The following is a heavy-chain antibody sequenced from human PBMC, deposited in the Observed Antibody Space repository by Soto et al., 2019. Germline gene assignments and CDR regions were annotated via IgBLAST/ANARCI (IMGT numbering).Heavy chain of an antibody. J-gene: IGHJ3*01. Sequence: DVQLLEPGGGLVQPGGSLRLACAASGFTFGNYAINWVRLAPGKGLEWVSGISGGGGSTYYADSVKGRFTIFRDTSKNTVFLQMNSLRADDTAVYYCAKGFIVVVTVLRPDDAFEVWGQGTMVTVSS. D-gene: IGHD2-21*02. CDR2: ISGGGGST. CDR3: AKGFIVVVTVLRPDDAFEV. V-gene: IGHV3-23*01. CDR1: GFTFGNYA.